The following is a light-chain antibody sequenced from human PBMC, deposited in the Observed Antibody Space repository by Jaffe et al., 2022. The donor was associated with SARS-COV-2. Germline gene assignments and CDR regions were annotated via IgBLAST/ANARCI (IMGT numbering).Light chain of an antibody. Sequence: SSELTQDPAVSVALGQTVRITCQGDSLRTYYANWYQQKPGQAPVLVIYGKNSRPSGIPDRFSGSTSGNTASLTITGAQAEDEADYYCNSRDSSGNRVGFGGGTKLTVL. CDR3: NSRDSSGNRVG. J-gene: IGLJ2*01. CDR1: SLRTYY. V-gene: IGLV3-19*01. CDR2: GKN.